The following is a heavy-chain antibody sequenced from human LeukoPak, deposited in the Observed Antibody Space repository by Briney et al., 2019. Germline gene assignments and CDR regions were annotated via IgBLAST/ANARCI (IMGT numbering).Heavy chain of an antibody. CDR2: IYYSGST. V-gene: IGHV4-59*01. Sequence: PSETLSLTCIVSGGSISSYYWSWIRQPPGKGLEWIGYIYYSGSTNYNPSLKSRVTISVDTSKNQFSLKLSSVTAADTALYYCARGYDYGGAQDRGWFDPWGQGTLVTVSS. D-gene: IGHD4-23*01. CDR3: ARGYDYGGAQDRGWFDP. CDR1: GGSISSYY. J-gene: IGHJ5*02.